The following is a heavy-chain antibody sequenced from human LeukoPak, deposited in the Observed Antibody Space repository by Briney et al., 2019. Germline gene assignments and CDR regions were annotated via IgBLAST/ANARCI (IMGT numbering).Heavy chain of an antibody. CDR1: GLPFNIYA. J-gene: IGHJ4*02. D-gene: IGHD5-24*01. Sequence: PGGSLRLSCAASGLPFNIYAMNWVRQAPGKGLEWVSSITSGGDYMFYADSLKGRFTISRDNAKNSVYLQMNSLRAEDTALYYCATDSLMATIKALDYWGQGALVTVSS. V-gene: IGHV3-21*06. CDR2: ITSGGDYM. CDR3: ATDSLMATIKALDY.